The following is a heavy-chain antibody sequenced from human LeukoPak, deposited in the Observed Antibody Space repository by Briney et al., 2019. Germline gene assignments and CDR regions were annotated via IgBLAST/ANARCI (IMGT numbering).Heavy chain of an antibody. Sequence: TSETLSLTCTVSGGPISSYYWSWIRQPPGKGLEWIGYIYYSGSTNYNPSLKSRVTISVDTSKNQFSLKLSSVTAADTAVYYCARFGGWFDPWGQGTLVTVSS. V-gene: IGHV4-59*01. D-gene: IGHD2-15*01. CDR3: ARFGGWFDP. J-gene: IGHJ5*02. CDR2: IYYSGST. CDR1: GGPISSYY.